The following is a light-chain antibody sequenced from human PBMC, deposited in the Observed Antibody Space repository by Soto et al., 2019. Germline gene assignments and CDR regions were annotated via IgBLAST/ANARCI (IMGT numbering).Light chain of an antibody. V-gene: IGLV1-51*01. Sequence: QSVLTQPPSVSAAPGQTVTISCSGSSSNIGNNYVSWYQQLPGTAPKLLIYDNNKRPSGIPDRFSGSKSGTSGTLDITGLQTGDEAEYYCATWDYSLTGEVFGGGTKVTVL. CDR3: ATWDYSLTGEV. CDR2: DNN. CDR1: SSNIGNNY. J-gene: IGLJ3*02.